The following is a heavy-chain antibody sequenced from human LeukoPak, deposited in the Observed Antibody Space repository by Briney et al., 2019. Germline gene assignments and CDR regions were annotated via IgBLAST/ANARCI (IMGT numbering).Heavy chain of an antibody. J-gene: IGHJ3*02. CDR2: INSDGSAT. V-gene: IGHV3-74*01. CDR3: VRGRVNAFDM. CDR1: GFTFSSYW. Sequence: GGSLGLSCAASGFTFSSYWMEWVRQAPGKGLGWVSGINSDGSATTYADSVKSRLTISRGNAKNTMYLQVNCLRAEDTAAYYCVRGRVNAFDMWGKGTMVTVSS.